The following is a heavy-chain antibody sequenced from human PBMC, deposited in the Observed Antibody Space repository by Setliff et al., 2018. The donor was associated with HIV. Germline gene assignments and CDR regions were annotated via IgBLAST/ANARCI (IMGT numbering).Heavy chain of an antibody. D-gene: IGHD6-13*01. CDR3: ARSGYSSSWGAFDI. Sequence: SETLSLTCAVYGGSFSGYYWSWIRQPPGKGLEWIGEINHSGSTNYNPSLKSRVTISVDTSKNQFSLKLSSVTAADTAVYYCARSGYSSSWGAFDIWGQGTMVTVSS. V-gene: IGHV4-34*01. J-gene: IGHJ3*02. CDR1: GGSFSGYY. CDR2: INHSGST.